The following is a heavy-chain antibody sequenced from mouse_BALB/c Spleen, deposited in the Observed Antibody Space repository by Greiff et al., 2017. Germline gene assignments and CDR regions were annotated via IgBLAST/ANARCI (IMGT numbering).Heavy chain of an antibody. CDR3: ASPMDY. CDR1: GFTFSSYT. V-gene: IGHV5-12-2*01. Sequence: EVQVVESGGGLVQPGGSLKLSCAASGFTFSSYTMSWVRQTPEKRLEWVAYISNGGGSTYYPDTVKGRFTISRDNAKNTLYLQMSSLKSEDTAMYYCASPMDYWGQGTSVTVSS. CDR2: ISNGGGST. J-gene: IGHJ4*01.